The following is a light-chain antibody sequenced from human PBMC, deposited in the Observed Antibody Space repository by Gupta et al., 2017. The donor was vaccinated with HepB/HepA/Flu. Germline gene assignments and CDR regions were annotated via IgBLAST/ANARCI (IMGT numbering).Light chain of an antibody. CDR2: TDN. V-gene: IGLV1-40*01. CDR3: QSWDSSLGGWRV. Sequence: QSVLTQPHSVSGAPGQRVTMSCTGTSSNTGAGYTVNWNQQFPGTVPKLLIYTDNNRPSGVPYRISASKAGTSASLAIAGLQPEDEADYYCQSWDSSLGGWRVFGGGTKLTVL. J-gene: IGLJ3*02. CDR1: SSNTGAGYT.